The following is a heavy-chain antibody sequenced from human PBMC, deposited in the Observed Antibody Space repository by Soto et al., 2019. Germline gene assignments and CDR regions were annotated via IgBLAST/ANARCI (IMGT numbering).Heavy chain of an antibody. Sequence: SETLSLTCTVSGGSVSSGSYYWSWIRQPPGKGLEWIGYIYYSGSTNYNPSLKSRVTISVDTSKNQFSLELSSVTAADTAVYYCARGLREGLRYFAFDPWGQGTLVTVSS. V-gene: IGHV4-61*01. J-gene: IGHJ5*02. D-gene: IGHD3-9*01. CDR2: IYYSGST. CDR1: GGSVSSGSYY. CDR3: ARGLREGLRYFAFDP.